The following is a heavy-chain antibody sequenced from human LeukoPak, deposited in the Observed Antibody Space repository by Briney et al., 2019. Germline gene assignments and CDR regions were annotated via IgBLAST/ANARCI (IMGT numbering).Heavy chain of an antibody. J-gene: IGHJ3*02. CDR1: GYSFTSYW. Sequence: GESLKISCKGSGYSFTSYWIGWVRQMPGKGLEWMGIIYPGDSDTRYSPSFQGQVTISADKSISTAYLQWSSLRASDTAMYYCARAYYYDTTDDAFDIWGQGTMVTVSS. V-gene: IGHV5-51*01. CDR3: ARAYYYDTTDDAFDI. D-gene: IGHD3-22*01. CDR2: IYPGDSDT.